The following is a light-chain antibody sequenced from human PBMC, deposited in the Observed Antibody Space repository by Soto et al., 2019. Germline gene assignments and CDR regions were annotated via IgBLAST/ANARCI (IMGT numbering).Light chain of an antibody. V-gene: IGKV1-39*01. Sequence: DIQMTQSPSSLSASVGDRVIITCRASQSISNHLNWYQQKPGKAPKLLIFAASSLQSGVPSRFSGSRSGPDFTLTISSLQPEDFATYYCQQSYSIPYTFGQGTKVDIK. CDR1: QSISNH. CDR2: AAS. J-gene: IGKJ2*01. CDR3: QQSYSIPYT.